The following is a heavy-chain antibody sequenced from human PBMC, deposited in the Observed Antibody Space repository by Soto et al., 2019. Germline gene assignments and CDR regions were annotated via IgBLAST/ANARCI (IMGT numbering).Heavy chain of an antibody. CDR3: ARGGVVVTAILDY. V-gene: IGHV1-69*02. Sequence: QVQLVQSGAEVKKPGSSVKVSCKASGGTFSSYTISWVRQAPGQGLEWMGRIIPILGIANYAQKFQGRVTITADKSTSTAYVELSSLRSEDTAVYYCARGGVVVTAILDYWGQGTLVTVSS. CDR1: GGTFSSYT. CDR2: IIPILGIA. D-gene: IGHD2-21*02. J-gene: IGHJ4*02.